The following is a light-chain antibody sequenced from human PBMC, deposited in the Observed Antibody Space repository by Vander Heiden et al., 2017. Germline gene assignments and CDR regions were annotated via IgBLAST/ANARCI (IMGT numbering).Light chain of an antibody. J-gene: IGKJ1*01. V-gene: IGKV2-28*01. CDR1: QSLLHGNGYNY. CDR3: MQTLQTPWT. Sequence: DILMTQSPLSLPVTPGEPASIPCRSSQSLLHGNGYNYLHWYLRKPGQSPQLLIYLGSLRTSGVPDRFSGSGSGTDFTLKISRVEAEDVGVYYCMQTLQTPWTFGQGTKVEIK. CDR2: LGS.